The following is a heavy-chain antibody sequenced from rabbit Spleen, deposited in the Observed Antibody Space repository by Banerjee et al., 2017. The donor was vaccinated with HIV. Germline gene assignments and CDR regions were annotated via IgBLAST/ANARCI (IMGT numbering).Heavy chain of an antibody. D-gene: IGHD2-1*01. CDR2: IYTGNSKT. Sequence: QEQLVESGGGLVKPGASLTLTCTASGFSFSSSYDMCWVRQAPGKGLEWIGCIYTGNSKTYYASWAKGRFTISKSSSTTVTLQMTSLTAADTATYFCARDPYNIDGVYRALWGQGTLVTVS. CDR3: ARDPYNIDGVYRAL. V-gene: IGHV1S45*01. J-gene: IGHJ3*01. CDR1: GFSFSSSYD.